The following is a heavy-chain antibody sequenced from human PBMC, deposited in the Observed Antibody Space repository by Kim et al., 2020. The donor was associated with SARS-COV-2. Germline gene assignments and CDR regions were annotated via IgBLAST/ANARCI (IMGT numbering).Heavy chain of an antibody. CDR3: ARVLPSMVRGVIAHYYYYYGMDV. D-gene: IGHD3-10*01. Sequence: SETLSLTCAVSGGSISSSNWWSWVRQPPGKGLEWIGEIYHSGSTNYNPSLKSRVTISVDKSKNQFSLKLSSVTAADTAVYYCARVLPSMVRGVIAHYYYYYGMDVWGQGTTVTVSS. J-gene: IGHJ6*02. V-gene: IGHV4-4*02. CDR1: GGSISSSNW. CDR2: IYHSGST.